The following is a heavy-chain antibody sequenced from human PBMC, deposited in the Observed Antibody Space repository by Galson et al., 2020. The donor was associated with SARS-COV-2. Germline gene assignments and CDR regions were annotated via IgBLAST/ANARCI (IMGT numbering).Heavy chain of an antibody. CDR2: INHSGST. V-gene: IGHV4-34*01. Sequence: SETLSLTCAVYGGSFSGYYWSWIRQPPGKGLEWIGEINHSGSTNYNPSLKSRVTISVDTSKNQFSLKLSSVTAADTAVYYCARDVLLWFGEPHNWFDPWGQGTLVTVSS. J-gene: IGHJ5*02. CDR3: ARDVLLWFGEPHNWFDP. CDR1: GGSFSGYY. D-gene: IGHD3-10*01.